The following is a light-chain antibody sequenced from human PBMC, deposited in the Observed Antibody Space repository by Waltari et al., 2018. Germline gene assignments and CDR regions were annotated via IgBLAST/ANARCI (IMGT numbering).Light chain of an antibody. J-gene: IGKJ2*01. CDR3: QQRSNCHT. CDR2: DAS. V-gene: IGKV3-11*01. CDR1: QSVSSY. Sequence: IVLPQSPATLSWSPGERATLSCRASQSVSSYLAWYQQKPGQAPRLLIYDASNRATGIPARFSGSGSGTDFTLTISSLEPEDFAVYYCQQRSNCHTFGQGTKLEIK.